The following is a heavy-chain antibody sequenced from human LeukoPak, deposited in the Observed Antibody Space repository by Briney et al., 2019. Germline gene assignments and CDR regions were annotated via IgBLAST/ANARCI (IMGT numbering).Heavy chain of an antibody. D-gene: IGHD1-26*01. V-gene: IGHV1-2*02. CDR1: GYTFTGYY. J-gene: IGHJ4*02. CDR3: ARDGVWDLVGATEIDY. Sequence: ASVKVSCKASGYTFTGYYMHRVRQAPGQGLEWMGWINPNSGGTNYAQKFQGRVTMTRDTSISTAYMELSRLRSDDTAVYYCARDGVWDLVGATEIDYWGQGTLVTVSS. CDR2: INPNSGGT.